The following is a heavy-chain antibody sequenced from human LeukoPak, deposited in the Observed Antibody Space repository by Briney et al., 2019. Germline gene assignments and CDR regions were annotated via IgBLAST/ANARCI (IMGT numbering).Heavy chain of an antibody. CDR3: ARDQLLAAAGAYYYYGMDV. D-gene: IGHD6-13*01. J-gene: IGHJ6*02. CDR2: ISAYNGNT. Sequence: ASVKVSCKASGYTFTSYGISWVRQAPGQGLEWMGWISAYNGNTNYAQKFQGRVTITADKSTSTAYMELSSLRSEDTAVYYCARDQLLAAAGAYYYYGMDVWGQGTTVTVSS. CDR1: GYTFTSYG. V-gene: IGHV1-18*01.